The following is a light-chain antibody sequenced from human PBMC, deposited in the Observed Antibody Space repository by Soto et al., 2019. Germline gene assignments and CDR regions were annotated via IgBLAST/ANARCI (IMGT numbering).Light chain of an antibody. CDR3: QQLFDSPIT. CDR2: GAS. V-gene: IGKV3-15*01. CDR1: QSVSTN. Sequence: ERVITQSPATLSVSPGERATLSCSASQSVSTNLAWYQQKPGEAPRLLIYGASTRATGIPARFSGSGSGTEFTLTISSLQSEDFAVYYCQQLFDSPITFGQGTRLEF. J-gene: IGKJ5*01.